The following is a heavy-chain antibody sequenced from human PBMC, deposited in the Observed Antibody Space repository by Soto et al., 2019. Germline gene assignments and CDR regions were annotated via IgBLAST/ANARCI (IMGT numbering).Heavy chain of an antibody. J-gene: IGHJ4*02. D-gene: IGHD3-16*01. Sequence: TGGSLRLSCTASGFSFSSYAMYWFRQPPGKGLEWVAVIKQDGSEIKYVDSVKGRVTISRDNAKNSLYLKMDSLRVDDTAVYYCARDPYFGAIDYWGLGTLVTVSS. CDR2: IKQDGSEI. CDR3: ARDPYFGAIDY. V-gene: IGHV3-7*01. CDR1: GFSFSSYA.